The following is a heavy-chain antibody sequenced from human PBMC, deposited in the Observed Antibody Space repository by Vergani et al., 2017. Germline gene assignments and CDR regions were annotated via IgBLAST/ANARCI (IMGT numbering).Heavy chain of an antibody. J-gene: IGHJ4*02. D-gene: IGHD3-22*01. CDR2: ISYDGSNK. V-gene: IGHV3-30*04. CDR1: GFTFSSYA. Sequence: VQLLESGGGLVQPGGSLRLSCAASGFTFSSYAMHWVRQAPGKGLEWVAVISYDGSNKYYADSVKGRFTISRDNSKNTLYLQMNSLRAEDTAVYYCARDDYYDSSGYYYFGFHFDYWGQGTLVTVSS. CDR3: ARDDYYDSSGYYYFGFHFDY.